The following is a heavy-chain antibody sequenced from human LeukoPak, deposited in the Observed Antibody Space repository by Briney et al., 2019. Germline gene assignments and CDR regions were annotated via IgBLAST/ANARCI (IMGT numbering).Heavy chain of an antibody. CDR3: TRRYFDWPLDY. Sequence: SLRLSCTASGFTFGDYAMSWFRQAPGKGLEWVGFIRSKAYGGTTEYAASVKGRFTISRDDSKSIAYLQMNSLKTEDTAVYYCTRRYFDWPLDYWGQGTLVTVSS. V-gene: IGHV3-49*03. J-gene: IGHJ4*02. CDR2: IRSKAYGGTT. CDR1: GFTFGDYA. D-gene: IGHD3-9*01.